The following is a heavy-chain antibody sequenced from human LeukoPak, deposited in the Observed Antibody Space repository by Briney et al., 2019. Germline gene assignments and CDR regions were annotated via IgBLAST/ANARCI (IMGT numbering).Heavy chain of an antibody. CDR2: VYRGGNT. V-gene: IGHV3-53*01. J-gene: IGHJ5*01. CDR1: GFSVSTKN. Sequence: PGGSLRLSCAVSGFSVSTKNMNWVRQAPGKGLEWVSIVYRGGNTDYADSVKGRFTISRDNSKNTLFLQMSSLRAEDTAVYYCASDSGSNWFGYWGQGTLVTVSS. CDR3: ASDSGSNWFGY. D-gene: IGHD6-25*01.